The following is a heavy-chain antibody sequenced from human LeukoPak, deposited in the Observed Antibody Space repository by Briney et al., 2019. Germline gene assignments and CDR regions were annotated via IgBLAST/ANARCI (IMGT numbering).Heavy chain of an antibody. CDR3: AKGDARGDGYNLDAFDI. D-gene: IGHD5-24*01. Sequence: GGSLRLPCAASGFTFSSYAMSWVRQAPGKGLEWVSAISGSGGSTYYADSVKGRFTISRDNSKNTLYLQMNSLRAEDTAVYYCAKGDARGDGYNLDAFDIWGQGTMVTVSS. CDR1: GFTFSSYA. V-gene: IGHV3-23*01. J-gene: IGHJ3*02. CDR2: ISGSGGST.